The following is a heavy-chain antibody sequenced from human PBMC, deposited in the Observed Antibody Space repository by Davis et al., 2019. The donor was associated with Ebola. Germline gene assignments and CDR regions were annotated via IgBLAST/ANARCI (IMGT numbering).Heavy chain of an antibody. V-gene: IGHV3-21*01. J-gene: IGHJ6*02. D-gene: IGHD6-19*01. CDR2: ISSSSSYI. Sequence: GESLKISCAASGFTFSSYEMNWVRQAPGKGLEWVSSISSSSSYIYYADSVKGRFTISRDNAKNSLYLQMNSLRAEDTAVYYCARVGSGWPDDYYGMDVWGQGTTVTVSS. CDR1: GFTFSSYE. CDR3: ARVGSGWPDDYYGMDV.